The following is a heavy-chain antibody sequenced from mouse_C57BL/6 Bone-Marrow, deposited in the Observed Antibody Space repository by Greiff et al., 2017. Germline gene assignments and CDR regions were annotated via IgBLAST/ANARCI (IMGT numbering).Heavy chain of an antibody. CDR3: TDYGSSYDGFAY. V-gene: IGHV6-3*01. J-gene: IGHJ3*01. CDR1: GFTFSNYW. Sequence: EVKLQESGGGLVQPGGSMKLSCVASGFTFSNYWMNWVRQSPEKGLEWVAQIRLKSDNYATHYAESVKGRFTISRDDSKSSVYLQMNNLRAEDTGIYYCTDYGSSYDGFAYWGQGTLVTVAA. D-gene: IGHD1-1*01. CDR2: IRLKSDNYAT.